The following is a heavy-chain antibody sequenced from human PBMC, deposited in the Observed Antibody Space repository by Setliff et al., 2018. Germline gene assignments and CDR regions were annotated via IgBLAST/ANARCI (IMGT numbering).Heavy chain of an antibody. V-gene: IGHV4-38-2*01. CDR3: ARHPYSGILSYFDY. CDR1: GYSISSAYY. CDR2: IYHSGST. D-gene: IGHD6-13*01. Sequence: SETLSLTCAVSGYSISSAYYWGWIRQPPGKGLEWIGSIYHSGSTYYNPSLKSRLTISVDTSKNQFSLKLSSVTAADTAVYYCARHPYSGILSYFDYWGQGTLVTVSS. J-gene: IGHJ4*02.